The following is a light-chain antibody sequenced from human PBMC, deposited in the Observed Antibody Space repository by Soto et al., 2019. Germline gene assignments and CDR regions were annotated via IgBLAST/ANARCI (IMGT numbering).Light chain of an antibody. J-gene: IGLJ1*01. CDR2: EVN. V-gene: IGLV2-8*01. Sequence: QSALTQPPSASGSPGQSVTISCTGTSSDVGGYNYVSWYQQHPGKAPKLMIYEVNKRPSGVPERFSGSKSGNTASLTVSGLQAEDEADYYSSSRTPRSYVFGTGTKVTVL. CDR3: SSRTPRSYV. CDR1: SSDVGGYNY.